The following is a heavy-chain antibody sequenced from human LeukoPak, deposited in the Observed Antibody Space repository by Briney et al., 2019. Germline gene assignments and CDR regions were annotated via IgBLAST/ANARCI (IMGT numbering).Heavy chain of an antibody. Sequence: GGSLRLSCAGSGSTFSTHAMHWVRQTPGMGLEWVGVVSPDGTDKYYADSVKGRFTISRDNSRNTIYLQMNSLRSEDTAVYYCAGAIGCLDYWGQGALVTVSS. J-gene: IGHJ4*02. CDR3: AGAIGCLDY. D-gene: IGHD2-21*01. V-gene: IGHV3-30*03. CDR1: GSTFSTHA. CDR2: VSPDGTDK.